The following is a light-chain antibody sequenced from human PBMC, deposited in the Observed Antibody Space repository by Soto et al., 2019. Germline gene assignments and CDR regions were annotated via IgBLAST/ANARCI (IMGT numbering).Light chain of an antibody. CDR2: QVT. CDR1: SSDVGIYNY. CDR3: SSYTGSTTYV. V-gene: IGLV2-14*01. Sequence: QSVLTQPASVSGSPGQSITISCTGTSSDVGIYNYVSWYQQHPGKAPKLMIYQVTNRPSGVSNRFSGSKSGNTASLTISGLQAEDDADYYCSSYTGSTTYVFGNGTKVT. J-gene: IGLJ1*01.